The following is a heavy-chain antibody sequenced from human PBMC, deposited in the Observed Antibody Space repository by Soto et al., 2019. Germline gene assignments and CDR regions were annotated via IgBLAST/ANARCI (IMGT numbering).Heavy chain of an antibody. CDR2: IDPSDSYT. CDR1: GYSFTSYW. V-gene: IGHV5-10-1*01. J-gene: IGHJ6*02. Sequence: GESLKISCKGSGYSFTSYWISWVRQMPGKGLEWMGRIDPSDSYTNYSPSFQGHVTISADKSISTAYLQWSSLKASDTAMYYCARPEYSSSSGYGMDVWGQGNTVTVSS. D-gene: IGHD6-6*01. CDR3: ARPEYSSSSGYGMDV.